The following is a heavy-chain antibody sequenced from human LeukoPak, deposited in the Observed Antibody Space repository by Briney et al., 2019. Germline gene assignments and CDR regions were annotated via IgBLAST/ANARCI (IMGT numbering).Heavy chain of an antibody. Sequence: GRSLRLSCAASGFIFSNYGFHWVRQAPGKGLEWVAVFWSDGRQKYYVDSVKGRFTVSRDTSKKTVYLQMNSLRAADTAVYYCARGVVTTVTTNFDYWGQGTLVTVSS. CDR1: GFIFSNYG. CDR2: FWSDGRQK. D-gene: IGHD4-17*01. CDR3: ARGVVTTVTTNFDY. V-gene: IGHV3-33*01. J-gene: IGHJ4*02.